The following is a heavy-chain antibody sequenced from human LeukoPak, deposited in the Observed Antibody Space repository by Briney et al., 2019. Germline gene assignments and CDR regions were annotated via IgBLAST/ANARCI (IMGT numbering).Heavy chain of an antibody. V-gene: IGHV3-73*01. CDR2: IRSKANSYAT. D-gene: IGHD1-26*01. J-gene: IGHJ4*02. Sequence: GGSLRLSCAASGFTFSGSAMHWVRQASGKGLEWVGRIRSKANSYATAYAASVKGRFTISSDDSKNTAYLQMNSLKTEDTAVDYCTRRNSGSYDLFDYWGQGTLVTVSS. CDR1: GFTFSGSA. CDR3: TRRNSGSYDLFDY.